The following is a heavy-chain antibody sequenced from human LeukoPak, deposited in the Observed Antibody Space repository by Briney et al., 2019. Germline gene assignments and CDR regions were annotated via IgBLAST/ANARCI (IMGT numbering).Heavy chain of an antibody. Sequence: PGGSLRLSCAASGFTFSSYAMSWVRQAPGKGLEWVSSITSSSSSMYSADSVKGRLTISRDNAKNSLYLQMSSLRAEDTAVYYCARDLAWGGYWGQGTLVTVSS. J-gene: IGHJ4*02. CDR3: ARDLAWGGY. V-gene: IGHV3-21*01. D-gene: IGHD7-27*01. CDR2: ITSSSSSM. CDR1: GFTFSSYA.